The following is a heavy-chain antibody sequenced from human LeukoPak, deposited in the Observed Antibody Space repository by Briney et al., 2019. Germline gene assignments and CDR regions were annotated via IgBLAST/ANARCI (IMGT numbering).Heavy chain of an antibody. CDR2: INGSGGST. CDR3: AKLTGSGYGDYDFDY. V-gene: IGHV3-23*01. Sequence: GWSLRLSCAASGFTFISYVMSWVRPPPGKGGEWVSAINGSGGSTYYADSVKGRFTISRDNSKNTLYLQMNSLRAEDTAVYYCAKLTGSGYGDYDFDYWGQGTLVTVSS. J-gene: IGHJ4*02. CDR1: GFTFISYV. D-gene: IGHD4-17*01.